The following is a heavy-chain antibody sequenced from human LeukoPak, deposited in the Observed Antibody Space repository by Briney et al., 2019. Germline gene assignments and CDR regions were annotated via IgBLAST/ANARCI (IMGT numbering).Heavy chain of an antibody. D-gene: IGHD1-1*01. V-gene: IGHV3-49*04. CDR3: TRDRGAYNLYDY. CDR2: IRSKAYGETA. Sequence: PGGSLRLSCAASGFTFRTYAMSWVRQAPGKGLEWVGFIRSKAYGETADYAASVKGRFTISRDDSKAIAYLQMNSLKTEDTAVYHCTRDRGAYNLYDYWGQGTLVTVSS. CDR1: GFTFRTYA. J-gene: IGHJ4*02.